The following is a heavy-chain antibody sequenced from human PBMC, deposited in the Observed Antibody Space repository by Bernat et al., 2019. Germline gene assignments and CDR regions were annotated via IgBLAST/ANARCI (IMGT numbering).Heavy chain of an antibody. CDR1: GGSISSSSYY. CDR3: ARGLLVDQLPPLNWFDR. Sequence: QVQLQASGPGLVKPSETLSLTCTVSGGSISSSSYYWGWIRQPPGKGLEWIGSIYYSGSTYYNPSLKSRVTISVDTSKNQFSLKLSSVTAADTAVYYCARGLLVDQLPPLNWFDRWGQGTLVTVSS. CDR2: IYYSGST. D-gene: IGHD2-2*01. V-gene: IGHV4-39*01. J-gene: IGHJ5*02.